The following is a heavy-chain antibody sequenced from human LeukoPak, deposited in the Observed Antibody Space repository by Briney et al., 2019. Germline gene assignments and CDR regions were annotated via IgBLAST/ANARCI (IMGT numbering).Heavy chain of an antibody. CDR3: ARGGYDFWSGYRDAFDV. CDR2: IYYSGST. CDR1: GGSISSYY. Sequence: SETLSLTCTVSGGSISSYYWSWIRQPPGKGLEWIGYIYYSGSTNYNPSLKSRVTISVDTSKNQFSLKLSSVTAADTAVYYCARGGYDFWSGYRDAFDVWGQGTMVTVSS. D-gene: IGHD3-3*01. J-gene: IGHJ3*01. V-gene: IGHV4-59*01.